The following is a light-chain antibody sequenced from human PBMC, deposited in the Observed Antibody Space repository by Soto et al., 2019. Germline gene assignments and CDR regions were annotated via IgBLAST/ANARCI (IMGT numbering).Light chain of an antibody. CDR1: QSLSSGF. CDR3: QQLNSYPFT. CDR2: GAS. J-gene: IGKJ4*01. V-gene: IGKV3-20*01. Sequence: EIVLTQSPGTLSLSPGERATLSCRASQSLSSGFLAWFQQKPGQTPRLLIYGASSRATGIPDRFSGSGSGTDFTLTISRLEPEDFATYHCQQLNSYPFTFGGGTKVDIK.